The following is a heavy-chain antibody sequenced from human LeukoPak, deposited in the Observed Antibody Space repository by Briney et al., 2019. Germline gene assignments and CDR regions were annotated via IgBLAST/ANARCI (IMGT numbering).Heavy chain of an antibody. CDR2: IYTSGRT. D-gene: IGHD1-26*01. V-gene: IGHV4-61*02. CDR1: GGSISSGSYY. Sequence: SVTLSLTCTISGGSISSGSYYWSLIRQPAGKGLEWIGRIYTSGRTNYNPSLKSRVTMSVDTSKNQFSLKLRSVTAADTAVYYCARDPYSGSYGDYYYYYMDVWGKGTTVTISS. CDR3: ARDPYSGSYGDYYYYYMDV. J-gene: IGHJ6*03.